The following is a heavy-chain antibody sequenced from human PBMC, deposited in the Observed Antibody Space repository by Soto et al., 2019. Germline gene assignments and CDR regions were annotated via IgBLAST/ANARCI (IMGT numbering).Heavy chain of an antibody. CDR2: ISYDGSNK. V-gene: IGHV3-30-3*01. CDR3: ARDGSSSWYFYYYYGMDV. Sequence: PLGLCWRAAGGNFSSYAVRWVRQAPGKGLEWVAVISYDGSNKYYADSVKGRFTISRDNSKNTLYLQMNSLRAEDTAVYYCARDGSSSWYFYYYYGMDVWGQGTTVTVSS. J-gene: IGHJ6*02. CDR1: GGNFSSYA. D-gene: IGHD6-13*01.